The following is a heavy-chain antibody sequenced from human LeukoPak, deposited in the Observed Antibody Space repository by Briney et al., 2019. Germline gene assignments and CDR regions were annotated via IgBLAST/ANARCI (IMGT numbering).Heavy chain of an antibody. D-gene: IGHD3-22*01. Sequence: PGRSLRLSCAASGFIFSTYSMHWVRQAPGKGLEWVAIISYDGSNKDYADSVKGRFTISRDNSKNTLYLQMNSLRAEDTAVYYCAREYSSGYYRTFDHWGQGTLVTVSS. V-gene: IGHV3-30*04. CDR1: GFIFSTYS. CDR2: ISYDGSNK. CDR3: AREYSSGYYRTFDH. J-gene: IGHJ4*02.